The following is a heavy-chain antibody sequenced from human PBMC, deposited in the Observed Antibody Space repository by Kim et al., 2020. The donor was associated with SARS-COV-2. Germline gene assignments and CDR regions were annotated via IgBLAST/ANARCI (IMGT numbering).Heavy chain of an antibody. Sequence: GGSLRLSCAASGFTFSSYSMNWVRQAPGKGLEWVSYISSSSSIIYYADSVKGRFTISRDNAKNSLYLQMNSLRDEDTAVYFCARVADTWIGYDYYGMDVWGQGTTVTVSS. CDR2: ISSSSSII. V-gene: IGHV3-48*02. J-gene: IGHJ6*02. D-gene: IGHD5-12*01. CDR1: GFTFSSYS. CDR3: ARVADTWIGYDYYGMDV.